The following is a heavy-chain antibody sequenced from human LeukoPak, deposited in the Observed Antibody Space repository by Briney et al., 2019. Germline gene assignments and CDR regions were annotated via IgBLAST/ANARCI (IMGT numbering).Heavy chain of an antibody. D-gene: IGHD2-2*01. CDR2: IYYTGST. CDR3: ARGGSMVY. CDR1: GVSVSSGSYY. V-gene: IGHV4-61*01. Sequence: SETLSLTCTVSGVSVSSGSYYWSWIRQPPGKGLEWIGYIYYTGSTNYNPSLKSRVTISVDTSKNQFSLKLSSVTAADTAVYYCARGGSMVYWGQGTLVTVSS. J-gene: IGHJ4*02.